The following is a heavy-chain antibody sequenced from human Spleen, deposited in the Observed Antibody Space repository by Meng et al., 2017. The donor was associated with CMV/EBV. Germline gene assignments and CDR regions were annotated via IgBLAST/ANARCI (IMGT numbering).Heavy chain of an antibody. CDR1: GFSLSTSGVG. CDR2: IYWDDDK. V-gene: IGHV2-5*02. D-gene: IGHD1-20*01. CDR3: AHTPSLITGTTWFDP. J-gene: IGHJ5*02. Sequence: NTLKESGPTLVKPPQTPTLTCTLSGFSLSTSGVGVGWIRQPPGKALEWLALIYWDDDKRYSPSLKSRLTITKDTSKNQVVLTMTNMDPVDTATYYCAHTPSLITGTTWFDPWGQGTLVTVSS.